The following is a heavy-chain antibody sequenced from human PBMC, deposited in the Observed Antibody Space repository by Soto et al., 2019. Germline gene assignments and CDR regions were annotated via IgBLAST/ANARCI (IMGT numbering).Heavy chain of an antibody. V-gene: IGHV1-69*13. D-gene: IGHD6-6*01. Sequence: SVKVSCKASGGTFSSYAISWVRQAPGQGLEWMGGIIPIFGTANYAQKFQGRVTITADESTSTAYMELSSLRSEDTAVYYCARDLGAIAARPYYFDSWGQGTLVTVSS. CDR3: ARDLGAIAARPYYFDS. J-gene: IGHJ4*02. CDR1: GGTFSSYA. CDR2: IIPIFGTA.